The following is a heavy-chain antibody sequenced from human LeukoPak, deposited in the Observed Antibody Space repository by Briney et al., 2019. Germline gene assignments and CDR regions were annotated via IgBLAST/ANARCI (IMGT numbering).Heavy chain of an antibody. J-gene: IGHJ4*02. Sequence: GASVKVSCKASGYTFVGYYLHWVRQAPGQGLEWMGCINPNSGDTVYAHNFQARVTMTRDTSISTAYMELSSLRSDDTAVYYCARGGDGYNRRFDCWGQGTLVTVSS. V-gene: IGHV1-2*02. D-gene: IGHD5-24*01. CDR2: INPNSGDT. CDR3: ARGGDGYNRRFDC. CDR1: GYTFVGYY.